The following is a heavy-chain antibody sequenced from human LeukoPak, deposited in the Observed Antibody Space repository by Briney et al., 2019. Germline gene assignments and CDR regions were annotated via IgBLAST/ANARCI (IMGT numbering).Heavy chain of an antibody. CDR1: GFTVSLNY. Sequence: GGSLRLSCTASGFTVSLNYMSWVRQAPGKGLEWVSVIYSGGDTYYADSVKGRFTISRDISENTLYLQMDNLRAEDTAFYYCARSPPASPFDYWGQGTLVTVSS. D-gene: IGHD2-2*01. CDR3: ARSPPASPFDY. CDR2: IYSGGDT. J-gene: IGHJ4*02. V-gene: IGHV3-53*01.